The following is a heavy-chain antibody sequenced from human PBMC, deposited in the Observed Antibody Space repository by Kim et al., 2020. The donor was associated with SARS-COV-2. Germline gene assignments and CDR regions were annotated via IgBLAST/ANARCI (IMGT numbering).Heavy chain of an antibody. V-gene: IGHV3-30*04. D-gene: IGHD4-17*01. Sequence: GGSLRLSCAASGFTFSSYAMHWVRQAPGKGLEWVAVIAYDGRNKYYADSVRGRFTISRDNSKNTLYLQMDSLRNEDTAVHYCTRGDYGDRNYHYGMDVWGQGTTVTVSS. CDR2: IAYDGRNK. CDR1: GFTFSSYA. CDR3: TRGDYGDRNYHYGMDV. J-gene: IGHJ6*02.